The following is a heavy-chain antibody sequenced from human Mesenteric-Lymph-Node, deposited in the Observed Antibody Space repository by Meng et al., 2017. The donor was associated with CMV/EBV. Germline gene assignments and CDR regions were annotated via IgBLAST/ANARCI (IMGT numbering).Heavy chain of an antibody. J-gene: IGHJ4*02. CDR2: ISSSGSTI. Sequence: GGSLRLSCAASGFTFSSYEMNWVRQAPGKGLEWVSYISSSGSTIYYADSVKGRFTISRDNAKNSLYLQMNSLRAEDTAVYYCARAAGSYREYFDYWGQGTLVTVSS. CDR1: GFTFSSYE. V-gene: IGHV3-48*03. CDR3: ARAAGSYREYFDY. D-gene: IGHD1-26*01.